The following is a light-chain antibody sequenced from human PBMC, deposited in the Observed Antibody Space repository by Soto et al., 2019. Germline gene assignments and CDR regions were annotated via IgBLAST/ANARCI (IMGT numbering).Light chain of an antibody. CDR1: QSISSW. CDR3: QEYDGSPIT. Sequence: DIQMTQSPSTLSASVGDRVTITCRASQSISSWLAWYQQKPGKAPKLLIYDASSLESGVPSRFSGSGSGTDFTLTISRLQPEDFAVYYCQEYDGSPITFGLGTRPPIK. CDR2: DAS. V-gene: IGKV1-5*01. J-gene: IGKJ5*01.